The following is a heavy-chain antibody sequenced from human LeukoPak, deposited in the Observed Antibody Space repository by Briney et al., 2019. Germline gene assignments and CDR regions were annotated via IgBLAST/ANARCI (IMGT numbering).Heavy chain of an antibody. CDR3: ARRDTSGSFYFDY. CDR2: IDPGVNP. V-gene: IGHV3-23*01. J-gene: IGHJ4*02. D-gene: IGHD5-18*01. CDR1: GFTVGSYV. Sequence: GASLRLSCAAAGFTVGSYVMSWVRRAPEKGLEWVSSIDPGVNPYDAHSVKGRFAISRDNSKNTLYLQMNSLRAEDTAVYYCARRDTSGSFYFDYWGQGTLVTVSS.